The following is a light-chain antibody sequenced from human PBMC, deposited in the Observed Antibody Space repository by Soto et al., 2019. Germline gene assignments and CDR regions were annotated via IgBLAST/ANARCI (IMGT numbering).Light chain of an antibody. Sequence: EIVMTQSPATLSVSPGERATPSCRASQSVSSNLAWYQQKPGQAPRLLIYGASTRATGIPARFSGSGSGTDFTLTISRLEPEDFAVYYCQQYDNSPLTFGGGTKVDIK. CDR1: QSVSSN. V-gene: IGKV3-15*01. CDR2: GAS. J-gene: IGKJ4*01. CDR3: QQYDNSPLT.